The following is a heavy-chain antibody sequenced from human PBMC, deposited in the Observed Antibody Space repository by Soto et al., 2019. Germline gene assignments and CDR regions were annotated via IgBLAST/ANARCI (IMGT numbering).Heavy chain of an antibody. CDR1: GYSSCNFY. CDR2: LSASGRT. Sequence: SEALSLTCYIPGYSSCNFYLRWIPPPARKGLESLVRLSASGRTNSSHSLQSRVTLSLDRSKNRLSLRLTSVSSASTAVDFCASGLGRYFDIWGRGTLVTVSS. V-gene: IGHV4-4*07. J-gene: IGHJ2*01. D-gene: IGHD3-16*01. CDR3: ASGLGRYFDI.